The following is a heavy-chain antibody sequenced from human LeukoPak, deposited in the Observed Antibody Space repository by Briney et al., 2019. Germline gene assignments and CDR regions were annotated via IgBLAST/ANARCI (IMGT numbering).Heavy chain of an antibody. D-gene: IGHD5-12*01. CDR1: GGSISSGGYY. CDR3: ARVGGYSGYADY. V-gene: IGHV4-61*08. CDR2: IYYSGST. Sequence: PSQTLSLTCTVSGGSISSGGYYWSWIRQHPGKGLEWIGYIYYSGSTNYNPSLKSRVTISVDTSKNQFSLKLSSVTAADTAVYYCARVGGYSGYADYWGQGTLVTVSS. J-gene: IGHJ4*02.